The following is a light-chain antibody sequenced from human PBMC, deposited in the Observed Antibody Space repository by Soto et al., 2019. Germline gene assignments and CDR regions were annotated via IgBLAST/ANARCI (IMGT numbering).Light chain of an antibody. J-gene: IGLJ1*01. Sequence: QSALTQPPSASGSPGQSVTISCTGTSSDVGGYNYVSWYQQHPDKAPKLMIYEVSKRPSGVPDRFSGSKSGNTASLTVSGLQAEDEADYYCCSYAGSRVFGTGTKLTVL. CDR1: SSDVGGYNY. V-gene: IGLV2-8*01. CDR2: EVS. CDR3: CSYAGSRV.